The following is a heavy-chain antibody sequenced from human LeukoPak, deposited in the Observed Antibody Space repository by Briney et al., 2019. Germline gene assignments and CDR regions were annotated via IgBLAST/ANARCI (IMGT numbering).Heavy chain of an antibody. V-gene: IGHV1-18*01. J-gene: IGHJ5*02. CDR3: ARGPTGTTPFDP. Sequence: GASVTVSCKASGYTFTSYGISWVRQAPGQGLEWMGWISAYNGNTNYAQKLQGRVTITADESTSTAYMELSSLRSEDTAVYYCARGPTGTTPFDPWGQGTLVTVSS. CDR2: ISAYNGNT. CDR1: GYTFTSYG. D-gene: IGHD1-1*01.